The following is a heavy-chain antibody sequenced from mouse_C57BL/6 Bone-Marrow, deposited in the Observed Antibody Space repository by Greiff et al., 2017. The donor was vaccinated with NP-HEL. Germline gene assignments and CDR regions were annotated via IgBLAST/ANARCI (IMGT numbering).Heavy chain of an antibody. V-gene: IGHV1-19*01. CDR1: GYTFTDYY. D-gene: IGHD3-2*02. J-gene: IGHJ2*01. Sequence: EVQLQQSGPVLVKPGASVKMSCKASGYTFTDYYMNWVKQSHGKSLEWIGVINPYNGGTSYNQKFKGKATLTVDKSSSTAYMELNSLTSEDSAVYYCAREGDSSGTGDYWGQGTTLTVSS. CDR3: AREGDSSGTGDY. CDR2: INPYNGGT.